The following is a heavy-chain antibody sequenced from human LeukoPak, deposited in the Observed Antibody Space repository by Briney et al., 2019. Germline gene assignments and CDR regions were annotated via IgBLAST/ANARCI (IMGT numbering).Heavy chain of an antibody. V-gene: IGHV3-30-3*01. D-gene: IGHD6-19*01. CDR3: AKISVTLTRDY. CDR2: ISDDGINK. Sequence: PGGSLRLSCAASGFTFNSYSMHWVRQAPGKGLEWVAVISDDGINKFYADSVKGRFTISRDNSKNTLFLQMNSLRADDTAVYYCAKISVTLTRDYWGQGTLVTVSS. J-gene: IGHJ4*02. CDR1: GFTFNSYS.